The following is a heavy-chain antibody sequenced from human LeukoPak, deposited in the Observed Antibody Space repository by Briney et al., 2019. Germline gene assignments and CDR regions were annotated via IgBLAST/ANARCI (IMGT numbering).Heavy chain of an antibody. CDR2: FDPEDGET. V-gene: IGHV1-24*01. D-gene: IGHD5-18*01. Sequence: ASVKVSCKVSGYTLTELSMHWVRQAPGKGLEWMGGFDPEDGETIYAQKFQGRVTMTEDTSTDTACMELSSLRSEDTAVYYCAGGYSYGYIWIDWGQGTLVTVSS. CDR1: GYTLTELS. J-gene: IGHJ4*02. CDR3: AGGYSYGYIWID.